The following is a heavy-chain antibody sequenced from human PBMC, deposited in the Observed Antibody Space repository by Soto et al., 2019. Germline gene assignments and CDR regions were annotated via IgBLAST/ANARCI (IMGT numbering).Heavy chain of an antibody. J-gene: IGHJ6*02. D-gene: IGHD3-3*01. CDR2: IYYSGST. Sequence: SETQSLACTVSDGSRSSSRYYWGWNRQPPGKGLEWIGSIYYSGSTYYNPSLKSRVTISVDTSKNQFSLKLSSVTAADTAVYYCARQSLRFLEWSYYYYGMDVWGQGTTVTVSS. CDR3: ARQSLRFLEWSYYYYGMDV. V-gene: IGHV4-39*01. CDR1: DGSRSSSRYY.